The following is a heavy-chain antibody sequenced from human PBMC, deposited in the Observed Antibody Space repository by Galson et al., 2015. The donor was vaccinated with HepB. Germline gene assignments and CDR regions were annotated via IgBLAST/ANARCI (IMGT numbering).Heavy chain of an antibody. D-gene: IGHD3-10*01. J-gene: IGHJ4*02. V-gene: IGHV3-33*01. Sequence: SLRLSCAASGFTFSSYGMHWVRQAPGKGLEWVAVIWYDGSNKYYRDSVKGRYTISRDNSKNTLYLQMNTLRPEDTAHYYCARDGRYYGTDLGAHHWGQGTPVTVSS. CDR2: IWYDGSNK. CDR3: ARDGRYYGTDLGAHH. CDR1: GFTFSSYG.